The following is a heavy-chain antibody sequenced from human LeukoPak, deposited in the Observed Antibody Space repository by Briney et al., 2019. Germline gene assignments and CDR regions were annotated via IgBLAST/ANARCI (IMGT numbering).Heavy chain of an antibody. V-gene: IGHV3-21*01. Sequence: PGGSLRLSCAASGFTFSSYSMNWVRQAPGKGLEWVSSISSSSGYIYYADSVKGRFTISRDNAKNSLYLQMNSLRAEDTAVYYCARDSLVWSGYLRADIDYWGQGTLVTVSS. J-gene: IGHJ4*02. D-gene: IGHD3-3*01. CDR3: ARDSLVWSGYLRADIDY. CDR1: GFTFSSYS. CDR2: ISSSSGYI.